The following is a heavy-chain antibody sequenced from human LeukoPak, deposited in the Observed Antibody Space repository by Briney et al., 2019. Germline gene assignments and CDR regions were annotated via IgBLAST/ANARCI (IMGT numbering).Heavy chain of an antibody. V-gene: IGHV4-4*07. CDR1: GGSISGYY. D-gene: IGHD3-16*02. CDR2: VYTSGST. Sequence: LETLSLTCTVSGGSISGYYWSWIRQPAGKGLEWIGRVYTSGSTNYNPSLKSRVTMSLDTSKNQFSLKLSSVTAADTAVYYCARDLRFGELSRGWFDPWGQGTLVTVSS. CDR3: ARDLRFGELSRGWFDP. J-gene: IGHJ5*02.